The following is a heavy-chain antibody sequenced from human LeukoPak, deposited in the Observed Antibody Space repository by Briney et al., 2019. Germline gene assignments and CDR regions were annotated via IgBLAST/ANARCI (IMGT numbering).Heavy chain of an antibody. V-gene: IGHV4-4*07. D-gene: IGHD1-26*01. Sequence: SETLSLTCTVPGGSISSYYWSWIRQPAGKGLEWIGRIYTSGSTNYNPSLKSRVTISVDKSKNQFSLKLSSVTAADTAVYYCARVRGGATYFDYWGQGTLVTVSS. CDR3: ARVRGGATYFDY. CDR1: GGSISSYY. J-gene: IGHJ4*02. CDR2: IYTSGST.